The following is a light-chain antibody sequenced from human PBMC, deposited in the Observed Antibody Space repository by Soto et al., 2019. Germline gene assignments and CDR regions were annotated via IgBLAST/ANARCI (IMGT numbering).Light chain of an antibody. J-gene: IGKJ2*01. CDR3: QQSDTTPYT. CDR2: AAS. CDR1: QIIDTY. V-gene: IGKV1-39*01. Sequence: DIQMTQSPYSLSASVGDRGTITCRSSQIIDTYLNWYQHIQGTAPKLLIYAASSLQSGVPSRFSGSGSGTEFTLTIRSLHPEAFATYYCQQSDTTPYTFGQGTKLDFK.